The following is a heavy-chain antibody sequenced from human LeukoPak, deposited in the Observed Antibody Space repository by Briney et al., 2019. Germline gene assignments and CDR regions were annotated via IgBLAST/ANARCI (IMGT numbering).Heavy chain of an antibody. V-gene: IGHV5-51*01. J-gene: IGHJ4*02. CDR2: IYPGDSDT. CDR1: GYSFTSYW. Sequence: GESLKISCKGSGYSFTSYWIGWVRQMPGKGLEWMGIIYPGDSDTRYSPSFQGQVTISADKSISTAYLQWSSLKASDTAMYCCALAGDYYDSSGYYAPFDYWGQGTLVTVSS. CDR3: ALAGDYYDSSGYYAPFDY. D-gene: IGHD3-22*01.